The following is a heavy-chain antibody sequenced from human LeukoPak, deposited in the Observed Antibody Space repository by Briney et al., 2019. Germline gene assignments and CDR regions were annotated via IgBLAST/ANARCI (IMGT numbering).Heavy chain of an antibody. V-gene: IGHV4-59*08. CDR2: IYYSGST. CDR3: AGGFTAGAFDI. J-gene: IGHJ3*02. CDR1: GGSISSYY. Sequence: PSETLSLTCTVSGGSISSYYWSWIRQPPGKGLEWIGYIYYSGSTNYNPSLKSRVTISVDTSKNQFSLKLSSVTAADTAVYYCAGGFTAGAFDIWGQGTMVTVSS.